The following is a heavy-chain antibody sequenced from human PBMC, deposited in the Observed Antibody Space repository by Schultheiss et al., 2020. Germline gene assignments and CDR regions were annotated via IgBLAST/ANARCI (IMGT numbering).Heavy chain of an antibody. J-gene: IGHJ4*02. CDR3: ARGGEGPTYYSDISNSYFDY. Sequence: ASVKVSCKTSGYTFIDYGISWVRQAPGQGLEWMGWISAHNGIANYAQQFHGRVTMTTDTSPGTAYMELRSLRSDDTAVYYCARGGEGPTYYSDISNSYFDYWGQGTMVTVSS. V-gene: IGHV1-18*01. CDR1: GYTFIDYG. CDR2: ISAHNGIA. D-gene: IGHD3-22*01.